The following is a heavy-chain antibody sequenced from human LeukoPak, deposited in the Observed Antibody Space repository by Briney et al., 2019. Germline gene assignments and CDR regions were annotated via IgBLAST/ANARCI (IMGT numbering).Heavy chain of an antibody. V-gene: IGHV3-11*04. Sequence: AGESLRLSCVVSGFSFSNSYMTWIRQTPGKGLESLAYISGSGSDIYYADSVKGRFTISRDNAKNSLYLQMNSLRAEDTAVYYCARVLHKRNYDSSDYYGYWGQGTLVTVSS. CDR2: ISGSGSDI. CDR1: GFSFSNSY. CDR3: ARVLHKRNYDSSDYYGY. J-gene: IGHJ4*02. D-gene: IGHD3-22*01.